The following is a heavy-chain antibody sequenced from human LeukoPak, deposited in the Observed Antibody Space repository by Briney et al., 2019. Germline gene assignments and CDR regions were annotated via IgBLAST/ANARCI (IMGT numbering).Heavy chain of an antibody. D-gene: IGHD6-13*01. CDR2: ISSSGGTI. J-gene: IGHJ4*02. Sequence: PGGSLRLSCAASGFTFSSYEMHWVRQAPGKGLEWVSYISSSGGTIYYADSVKGRFTISRDNAKNSLYLQMNSLRAEDTAIYFCARDGSSSWYLGDFDYWGQGTLVTVSS. CDR3: ARDGSSSWYLGDFDY. V-gene: IGHV3-48*03. CDR1: GFTFSSYE.